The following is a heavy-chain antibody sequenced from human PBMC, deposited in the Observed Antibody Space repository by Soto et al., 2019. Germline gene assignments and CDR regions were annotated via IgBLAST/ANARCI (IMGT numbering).Heavy chain of an antibody. CDR3: ARGRYGDS. V-gene: IGHV1-18*01. D-gene: IGHD1-1*01. CDR2: IRTHNGNT. J-gene: IGHJ4*02. CDR1: GYGFTTYG. Sequence: QVHLVQSGAEVKKPGASVKVSCKGSGYGFTTYGITWVRQAPGQGIEWMAWIRTHNGNTNYAQKLQCRVTWTRAPSRSTSYMELRSPRSDDTAVYYCARGRYGDSWGQGALVTVSS.